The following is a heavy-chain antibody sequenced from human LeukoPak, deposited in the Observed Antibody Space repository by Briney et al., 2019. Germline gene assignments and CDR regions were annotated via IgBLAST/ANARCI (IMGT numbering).Heavy chain of an antibody. D-gene: IGHD5-24*01. V-gene: IGHV3-7*01. CDR1: GFIFSSFW. Sequence: GGSLRLSCAASGFIFSSFWMSWVRPAPGKGLEWVANIKQDGSEKYYVDSVKGRFTISRDNAKNSLYLQMNSLRAEDTAVYYCARGGLHDYGDYWGQGTLVTVSS. J-gene: IGHJ4*02. CDR3: ARGGLHDYGDY. CDR2: IKQDGSEK.